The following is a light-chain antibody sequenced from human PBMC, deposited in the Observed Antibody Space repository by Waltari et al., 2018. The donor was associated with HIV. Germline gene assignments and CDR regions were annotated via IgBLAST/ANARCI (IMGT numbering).Light chain of an antibody. CDR3: QQSYSPPWT. V-gene: IGKV1-39*01. CDR1: QKISNY. J-gene: IGKJ1*01. Sequence: DIQMTQTQVYVLASVGERVTITCRASQKISNYLHWYHQKPGKAPNLLIYAATSFQSGVPSRFSGSGSGTDFTLTITSLQPEDFGTYYCQQSYSPPWTFGQGTKVEIK. CDR2: AAT.